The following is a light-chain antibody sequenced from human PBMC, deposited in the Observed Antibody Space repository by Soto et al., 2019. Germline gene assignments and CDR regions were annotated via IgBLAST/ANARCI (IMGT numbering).Light chain of an antibody. CDR1: QGISSY. CDR2: AAS. V-gene: IGKV1-8*01. J-gene: IGKJ4*01. CDR3: QQYYSYPLT. Sequence: AIRITQSPSSLSSCTGDRATLTCRASQGISSYLAWYQQKPGKAPKLLIYAASTLQSGVPSRFSGSGSGTDFTLTISCLQSEDFATYYCQQYYSYPLTFGGGTKVDIK.